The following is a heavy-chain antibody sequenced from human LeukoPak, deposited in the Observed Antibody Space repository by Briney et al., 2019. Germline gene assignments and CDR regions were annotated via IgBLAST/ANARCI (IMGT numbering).Heavy chain of an antibody. V-gene: IGHV4-59*01. J-gene: IGHJ3*02. CDR1: GGSISSYY. D-gene: IGHD3-16*01. CDR3: ARTGEEPQDAFDI. CDR2: IYYSGST. Sequence: SETLSLTCTVSGGSISSYYWSWIRQPPGKGLEWIGYIYYSGSTNYNPSLKSRVPISVDPSKNQFSLKLSSVTAADTAVYYCARTGEEPQDAFDIWGQGTMVTVSS.